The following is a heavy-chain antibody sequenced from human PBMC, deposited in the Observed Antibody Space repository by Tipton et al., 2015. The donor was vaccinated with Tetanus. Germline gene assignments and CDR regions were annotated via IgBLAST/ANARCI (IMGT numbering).Heavy chain of an antibody. J-gene: IGHJ3*02. CDR2: IWSDGSEQ. Sequence: SLRLSCAASGFSFEDYGMSWVRQAPGKGLEWVAVIWSDGSEQYYANSVKGRFTISRDNSRDTLFLQMNSLTADDTAVYYCVRESESPGAFDMWGQGTVVAVS. CDR3: VRESESPGAFDM. D-gene: IGHD1-1*01. V-gene: IGHV3-33*08. CDR1: GFSFEDYG.